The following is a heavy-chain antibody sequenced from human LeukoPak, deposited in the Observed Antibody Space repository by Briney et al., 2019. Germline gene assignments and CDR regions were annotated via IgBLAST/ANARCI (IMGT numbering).Heavy chain of an antibody. CDR2: IDSSSTYI. Sequence: GGSLRLSCAASGFTFSSYSMKWVRQAPGKGLEWVSSIDSSSTYINYADSVKGRFTISRDNSKNTVSLQMNSLRAEDTAVYYCAREPVVVITTDAFDIWGQGTMVTVSS. D-gene: IGHD3-22*01. CDR3: AREPVVVITTDAFDI. CDR1: GFTFSSYS. J-gene: IGHJ3*02. V-gene: IGHV3-21*01.